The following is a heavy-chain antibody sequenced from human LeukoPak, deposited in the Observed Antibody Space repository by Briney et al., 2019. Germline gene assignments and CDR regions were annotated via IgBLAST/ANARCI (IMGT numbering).Heavy chain of an antibody. V-gene: IGHV4-34*01. CDR3: ARGKTDYYDSSGYLGQSYYYYGMDV. Sequence: TSETLSLTCAAYGGSFSGYYWSWIRQPPGKGLEWIGEINHSGSTNYNPSLKSRVTISVDTSKNQFSLKLSSVTAADTAVYYCARGKTDYYDSSGYLGQSYYYYGMDVWGQGTTVTVSS. CDR1: GGSFSGYY. CDR2: INHSGST. D-gene: IGHD3-22*01. J-gene: IGHJ6*02.